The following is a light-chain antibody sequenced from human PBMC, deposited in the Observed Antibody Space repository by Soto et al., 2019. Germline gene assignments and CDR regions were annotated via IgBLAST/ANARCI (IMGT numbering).Light chain of an antibody. CDR2: GAS. Sequence: EIVMTQSPATLSVSPGESATLPCRASQSISSELAWYQQKPGQPPTLLIYGASTKATGVPARFTGSGSGSDFTLAISGLQSEDFAVYYCQQGHTWPLTFGQGTRLEI. V-gene: IGKV3-15*01. CDR1: QSISSE. CDR3: QQGHTWPLT. J-gene: IGKJ2*01.